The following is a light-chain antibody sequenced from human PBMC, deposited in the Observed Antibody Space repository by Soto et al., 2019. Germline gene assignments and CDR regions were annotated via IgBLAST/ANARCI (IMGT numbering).Light chain of an antibody. J-gene: IGLJ2*01. CDR1: SSDVGDYYY. V-gene: IGLV2-14*01. Sequence: QSALTQPASVSGSPGQSITISCSGTSSDVGDYYYVSWYQQPPGKAPKLLIYEVTDRPSGVSHRFSGSSSDSTSSLIISGHQEEDEDDYYGSSYTSSSTWVFGGGTKLTVL. CDR3: SSYTSSSTWV. CDR2: EVT.